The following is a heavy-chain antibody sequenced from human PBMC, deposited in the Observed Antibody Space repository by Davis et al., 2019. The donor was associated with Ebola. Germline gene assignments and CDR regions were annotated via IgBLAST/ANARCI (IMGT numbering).Heavy chain of an antibody. Sequence: GGSLRLSCAASGLSLSSLGMSWVRQAPGKGLEWVATIKKDGVQKYYVGSVKGRFIISRDNAKNSLYLQMNSLRDEDTAVYYCARDPRSGSYYLYYYYGMDVWGQGTTVTVSS. CDR3: ARDPRSGSYYLYYYYGMDV. J-gene: IGHJ6*02. CDR2: IKKDGVQK. CDR1: GLSLSSLG. V-gene: IGHV3-7*01. D-gene: IGHD1-26*01.